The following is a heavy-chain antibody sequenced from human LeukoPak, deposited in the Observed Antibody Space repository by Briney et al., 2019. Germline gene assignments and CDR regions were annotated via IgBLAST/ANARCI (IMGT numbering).Heavy chain of an antibody. CDR1: GYTLTELS. Sequence: GASVTVSCKFSGYTLTELSMHWVRQAPGKGLEWMGRFDPEDGETIYAQKFQGRVTMTEDTSTNTAYMELSSLRSEDTAVYYCATQQLVRFVLRFQHWGQGTLVTVSS. CDR3: ATQQLVRFVLRFQH. D-gene: IGHD6-13*01. J-gene: IGHJ1*01. V-gene: IGHV1-24*01. CDR2: FDPEDGET.